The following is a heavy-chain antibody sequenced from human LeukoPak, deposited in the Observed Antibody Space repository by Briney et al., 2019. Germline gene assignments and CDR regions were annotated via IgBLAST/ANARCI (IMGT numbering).Heavy chain of an antibody. CDR2: ISAYNGNT. Sequence: ASVKVSCKASGYTFTSYGISWVRQAPGQGLEWMGCISAYNGNTNYAQKLQGRVTMTTDTSTSTAYMELRSLRSDDTAVYYCAVLRFLDRSAFDIWGQGTMVTVSS. D-gene: IGHD3-3*01. V-gene: IGHV1-18*01. CDR1: GYTFTSYG. J-gene: IGHJ3*02. CDR3: AVLRFLDRSAFDI.